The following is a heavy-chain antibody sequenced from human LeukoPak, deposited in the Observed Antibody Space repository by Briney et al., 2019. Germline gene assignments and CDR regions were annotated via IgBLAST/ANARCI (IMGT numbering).Heavy chain of an antibody. CDR1: GFTFSSYS. D-gene: IGHD4-17*01. V-gene: IGHV3-21*01. CDR3: ARDEDYADAFDI. CDR2: ISSSSSYI. Sequence: GGSLRLSCAASGFTFSSYSMNWVRQAPGKGLEWVSSISSSSSYIYYADSVKGRFTISRDNAKNSLYLQMNSLRAEDTAVYYCARDEDYADAFDIWSQGTMVTVSS. J-gene: IGHJ3*02.